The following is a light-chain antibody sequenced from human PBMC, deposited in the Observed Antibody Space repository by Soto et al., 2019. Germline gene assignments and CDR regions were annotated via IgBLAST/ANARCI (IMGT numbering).Light chain of an antibody. V-gene: IGLV1-40*01. CDR2: GNS. Sequence: QSALTQPPSVSGAPGQRVTISCTGSSSNIGAGYDVHWYQQLPGTAPKLLIYGNSNRPSGVPDRFSGSKSGTSASLAITGLQAEDEADYYCQSYDISLSGYVLGTGTKVTVL. J-gene: IGLJ1*01. CDR3: QSYDISLSGYV. CDR1: SSNIGAGYD.